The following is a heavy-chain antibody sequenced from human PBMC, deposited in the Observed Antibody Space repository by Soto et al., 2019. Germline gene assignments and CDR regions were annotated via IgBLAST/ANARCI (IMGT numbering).Heavy chain of an antibody. CDR3: ARERRMVRGVIEYYFDY. Sequence: ASVKVSCKASGGTFSSYAISWVRQAPGQGLEWMGGIIPIFGTANYAQKFQGRVTITRDTSASTAYMELSSLRSEDTAVYYCARERRMVRGVIEYYFDYWGQGTLVTVSS. V-gene: IGHV1-69*05. CDR2: IIPIFGTA. CDR1: GGTFSSYA. D-gene: IGHD3-10*01. J-gene: IGHJ4*02.